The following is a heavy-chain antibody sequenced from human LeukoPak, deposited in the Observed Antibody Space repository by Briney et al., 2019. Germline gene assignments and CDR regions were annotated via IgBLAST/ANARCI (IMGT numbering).Heavy chain of an antibody. CDR3: ARVIYPWYSSSWYPRYSYYYGMDV. J-gene: IGHJ6*02. CDR1: GGSISSYY. V-gene: IGHV4-59*01. Sequence: SETLSLTCTVSGGSISSYYWSWIRQPPGKGLEWMGYIYYSGSTNYNPSLKRLVTISVDTSKNQFSLKLSSVTAADTAVYYCARVIYPWYSSSWYPRYSYYYGMDVWGQGTTVTVSS. D-gene: IGHD6-13*01. CDR2: IYYSGST.